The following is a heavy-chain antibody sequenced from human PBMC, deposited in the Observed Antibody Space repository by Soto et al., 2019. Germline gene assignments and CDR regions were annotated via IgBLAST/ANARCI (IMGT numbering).Heavy chain of an antibody. CDR3: ANIVVAPAALPLDV. Sequence: GGSRRLSCAASGFTFSSYAMHWVRQAPGKGLEWVAVISYDGSNKYYADSVKGRFSISRDNSKNTLYLQMNSLRAEDTAVYYCANIVVAPAALPLDVWGQGTTVTVSS. CDR1: GFTFSSYA. J-gene: IGHJ6*02. V-gene: IGHV3-30-3*01. D-gene: IGHD2-2*01. CDR2: ISYDGSNK.